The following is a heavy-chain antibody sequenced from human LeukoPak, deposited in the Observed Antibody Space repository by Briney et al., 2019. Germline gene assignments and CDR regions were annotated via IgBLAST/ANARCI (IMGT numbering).Heavy chain of an antibody. D-gene: IGHD2-8*02. V-gene: IGHV4-34*01. CDR3: AGHHPRNTVDF. CDR2: INHSGST. J-gene: IGHJ4*02. Sequence: SETLSLTCTVSGGSISGTYYWSWIRQPPGKGLEWIGEINHSGSTNYNPSLKSRVTISVDTSKNQFSLKLSSVTAADTAVYYCAGHHPRNTVDFWGQGTLVTVSS. CDR1: GGSISGTYY.